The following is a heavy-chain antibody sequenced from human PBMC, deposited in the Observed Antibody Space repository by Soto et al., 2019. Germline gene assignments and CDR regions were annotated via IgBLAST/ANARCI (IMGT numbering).Heavy chain of an antibody. J-gene: IGHJ5*02. CDR3: AKDRFTIFGAPAWFDP. V-gene: IGHV3-30*18. D-gene: IGHD3-3*01. CDR1: GFTFSRYG. CDR2: ISYDGSNK. Sequence: GGSLRLSCAASGFTFSRYGMHWVRQAPGKGLEWVAVISYDGSNKYYADSVKGRFTISRDNSKNTLYLQMNSLRAEDTAVYYCAKDRFTIFGAPAWFDPWGQGTLVTVSS.